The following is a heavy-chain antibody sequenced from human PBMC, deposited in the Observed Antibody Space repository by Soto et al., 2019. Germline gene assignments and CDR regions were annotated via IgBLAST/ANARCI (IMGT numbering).Heavy chain of an antibody. J-gene: IGHJ4*02. D-gene: IGHD2-8*02. V-gene: IGHV4-34*01. CDR2: INHSGST. Sequence: PSETLSLTCAVYGGSFSGYYWTWIRQPPGTGLEWIGEINHSGSTNYNPSLKSRVTISVDTPKNQFSLKLTSVTAADTAVYYCARDKITGLFDYWGQGTLVTV. CDR3: ARDKITGLFDY. CDR1: GGSFSGYY.